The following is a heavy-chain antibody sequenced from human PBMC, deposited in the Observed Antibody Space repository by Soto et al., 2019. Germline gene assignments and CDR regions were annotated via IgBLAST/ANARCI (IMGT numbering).Heavy chain of an antibody. CDR2: IYWDDDK. CDR3: AHRNEIAVAGPETFDY. J-gene: IGHJ4*02. D-gene: IGHD6-19*01. CDR1: GFSLSTSGVG. V-gene: IGHV2-5*02. Sequence: QITLKESGPTLVKPTQTLTLTCTFSGFSLSTSGVGVGWIRQPPGKALEWLALIYWDDDKRYSPSLKSRLTITKDPSKNQVVLTMTNMDPVDTATYYCAHRNEIAVAGPETFDYWGQGTLVTVSS.